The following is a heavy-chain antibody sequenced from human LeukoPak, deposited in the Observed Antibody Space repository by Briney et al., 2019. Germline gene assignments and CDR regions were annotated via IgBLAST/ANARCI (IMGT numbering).Heavy chain of an antibody. CDR1: GGSISSYY. V-gene: IGHV4-59*01. CDR3: ARPIRGWFDP. CDR2: IYYSGST. J-gene: IGHJ5*02. Sequence: TSETLSHTCSVSGGSISSYYWSWIRQPPGKGLEWIGYIYYSGSTNYNPSLKSRVTISVDTSKNQFSLKLSSVTAADTAVYYCARPIRGWFDPWGQGTLVTVSS.